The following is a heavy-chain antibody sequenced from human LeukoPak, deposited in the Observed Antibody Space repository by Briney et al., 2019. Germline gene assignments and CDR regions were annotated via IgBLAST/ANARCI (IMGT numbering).Heavy chain of an antibody. CDR1: GFTFSSYS. CDR2: ISSSSSYI. CDR3: ARGDSSQPTSIDY. J-gene: IGHJ4*02. Sequence: PGGSLRLSCAASGFTFSSYSMNWVRQAPGKGLEWVSSISSSSSYIYYADSVKGRFTISRDNAKNSLYLQMNSLRAEDTAVYYCARGDSSQPTSIDYWGQGTLVTVSS. V-gene: IGHV3-21*01. D-gene: IGHD6-13*01.